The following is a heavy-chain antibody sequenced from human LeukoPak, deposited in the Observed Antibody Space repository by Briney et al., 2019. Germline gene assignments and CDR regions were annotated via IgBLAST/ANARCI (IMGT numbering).Heavy chain of an antibody. Sequence: GVSLRLSCAASGFAFSSFAMSWVRQAPGKGLEWVSAISAGGSITYYADSVKGRFTISRDNSENTLYLQMNSLRAEDTAVYYCARRIAGAGRTFDYWGQGTLVTVSS. J-gene: IGHJ4*02. V-gene: IGHV3-23*01. CDR3: ARRIAGAGRTFDY. CDR2: ISAGGSIT. D-gene: IGHD6-19*01. CDR1: GFAFSSFA.